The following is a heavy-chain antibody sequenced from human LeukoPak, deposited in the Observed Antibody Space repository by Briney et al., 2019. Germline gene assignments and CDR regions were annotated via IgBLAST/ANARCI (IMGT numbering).Heavy chain of an antibody. Sequence: SETLSLTCAVYGGSFSGYYWSWIRQPPGKGLEWIGEINHSGSTNYNPSLKSRVTISVDTSKNQFSPKLSSVTAADTAVYYCARDGRDGYNFDIWGQGTMVTVSS. V-gene: IGHV4-34*01. J-gene: IGHJ3*02. CDR1: GGSFSGYY. CDR2: INHSGST. D-gene: IGHD5-24*01. CDR3: ARDGRDGYNFDI.